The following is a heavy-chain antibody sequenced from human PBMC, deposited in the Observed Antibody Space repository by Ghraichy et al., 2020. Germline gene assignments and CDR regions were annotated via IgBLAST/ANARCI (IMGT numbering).Heavy chain of an antibody. J-gene: IGHJ5*02. CDR3: ARAIFGVVITSVGWFDP. CDR2: IYYSGST. Sequence: SETLSLTCTVSGGSISSGDYYWSWIRQPPGKGLEWIGYIYYSGSTYYNPSLKSRVTISVDTSKNQFSLKLSSVTAADTAVYYCARAIFGVVITSVGWFDPWGQGTLVTVSS. D-gene: IGHD3-3*01. V-gene: IGHV4-30-4*01. CDR1: GGSISSGDYY.